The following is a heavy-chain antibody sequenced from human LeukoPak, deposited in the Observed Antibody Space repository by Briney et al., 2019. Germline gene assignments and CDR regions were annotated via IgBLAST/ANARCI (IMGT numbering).Heavy chain of an antibody. J-gene: IGHJ4*02. V-gene: IGHV4-39*01. CDR1: GGSISSNNYY. Sequence: PESLSLTCTVSGGSISSNNYYWGWIRQPPGKGLEWIGWIYDSGSTYYNPSLKSRVTISVDTSKNQFSLKLSSVTAADTAVYYCVNSSPGGGWLVSGNFDYWGQGTLVTVSS. CDR2: IYDSGST. D-gene: IGHD6-19*01. CDR3: VNSSPGGGWLVSGNFDY.